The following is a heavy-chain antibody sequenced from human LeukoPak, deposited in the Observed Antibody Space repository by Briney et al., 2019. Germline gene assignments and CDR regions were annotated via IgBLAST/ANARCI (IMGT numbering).Heavy chain of an antibody. V-gene: IGHV3-48*01. CDR2: ISSSGSTI. D-gene: IGHD4-17*01. J-gene: IGHJ4*02. Sequence: GGSLRLSCAASGFTFSSYSMNWVRQAPGKGLEWVSYISSSGSTIYYADSVKGRFTISRDNAKNSLYLQMNSLRVEDTAVFYCARGFGDYHFDSWGQGTLVTVSS. CDR3: ARGFGDYHFDS. CDR1: GFTFSSYS.